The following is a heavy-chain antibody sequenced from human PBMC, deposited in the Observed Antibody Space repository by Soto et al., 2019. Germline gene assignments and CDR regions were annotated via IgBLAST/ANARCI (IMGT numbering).Heavy chain of an antibody. Sequence: ASVKVSCNPSGYTFTSYGISWVRQAPGQGLEWMRWISAYNGNTNYAEKLHGRVTMTTDTSTSTAYMELRSLRSDDTAVYYCARDPLRLGDYYYYGMDAWGQGTTVTVSS. J-gene: IGHJ6*02. CDR1: GYTFTSYG. V-gene: IGHV1-18*01. CDR3: ARDPLRLGDYYYYGMDA. D-gene: IGHD3-9*01. CDR2: ISAYNGNT.